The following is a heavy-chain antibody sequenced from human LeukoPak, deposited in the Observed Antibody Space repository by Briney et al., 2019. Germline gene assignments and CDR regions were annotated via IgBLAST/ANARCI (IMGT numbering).Heavy chain of an antibody. D-gene: IGHD5-24*01. CDR3: AKGRQARWLQSLFDY. CDR1: GFTFNSYA. V-gene: IGHV3-23*01. Sequence: GGSLRLSCAASGFTFNSYAMSWVRQAPGKGLEWVSGVSGSGDTTYYADSVKGRFTISRDNSKNTLYLQMNSLRAEDTAVYYCAKGRQARWLQSLFDYWGQGTLVTVSS. CDR2: VSGSGDTT. J-gene: IGHJ4*02.